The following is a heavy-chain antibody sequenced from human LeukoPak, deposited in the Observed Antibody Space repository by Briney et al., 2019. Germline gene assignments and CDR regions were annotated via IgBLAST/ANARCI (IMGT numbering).Heavy chain of an antibody. V-gene: IGHV4-34*01. CDR1: GGSFSGYC. CDR3: ALGGYCSSTSCFYMDV. CDR2: INHSGST. D-gene: IGHD2-2*01. J-gene: IGHJ6*03. Sequence: SETLSLTCAVYGGSFSGYCWSWIRQPPGKGLEWIGEINHSGSTNYNPSLKSRVTISLDTSKNQFSLNLNSVTAADTAAYYCALGGYCSSTSCFYMDVWGKGTTVTVSS.